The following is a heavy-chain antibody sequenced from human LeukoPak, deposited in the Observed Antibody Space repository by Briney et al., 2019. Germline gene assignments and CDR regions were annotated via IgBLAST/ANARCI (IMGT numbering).Heavy chain of an antibody. V-gene: IGHV1-58*02. CDR3: AADHGGIYFPTRFDY. CDR1: GFTFTTSA. CDR2: IVVASGNT. J-gene: IGHJ4*02. Sequence: TSVKVSCKASGFTFTTSAMQWVRQARGQRLEWIGWIVVASGNTNYAQKFQERVTITRDMSTSTAYMELSSLRSEDTAVYYCAADHGGIYFPTRFDYWGQGTLVTVSS. D-gene: IGHD1-26*01.